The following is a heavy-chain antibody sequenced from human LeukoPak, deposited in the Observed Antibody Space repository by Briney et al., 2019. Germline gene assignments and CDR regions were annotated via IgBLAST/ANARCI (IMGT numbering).Heavy chain of an antibody. V-gene: IGHV3-21*01. CDR3: ARDRILWFGEPLYGMDV. CDR2: ISSSSSYI. Sequence: GGSLRFSCAASGFTFSSYSMNWVRQAPGKGLEWVSSISSSSSYIYYADSVKGRFTISRDNAKNSLYLQMNSLRAEDTAVYYCARDRILWFGEPLYGMDVWGKGTTVTVSS. J-gene: IGHJ6*04. D-gene: IGHD3-10*01. CDR1: GFTFSSYS.